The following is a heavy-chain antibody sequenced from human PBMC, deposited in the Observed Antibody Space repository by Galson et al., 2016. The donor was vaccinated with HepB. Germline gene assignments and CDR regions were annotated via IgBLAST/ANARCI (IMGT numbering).Heavy chain of an antibody. V-gene: IGHV1-46*02. CDR1: GYTFNTYN. CDR3: ARELDHSFYFDY. D-gene: IGHD1-14*01. CDR2: IKSSGGNT. Sequence: SVKVSCKASGYTFNTYNMHWVRQAHGQGLEWMGIIKSSGGNTIYAQKFQDRITMTRDTSTSTVYMELISLRSEDTAVYYCARELDHSFYFDYWGQGTLLTVSS. J-gene: IGHJ4*02.